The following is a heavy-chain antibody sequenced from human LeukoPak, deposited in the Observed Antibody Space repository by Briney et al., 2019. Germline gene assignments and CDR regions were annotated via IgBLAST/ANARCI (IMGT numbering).Heavy chain of an antibody. D-gene: IGHD2-21*01. Sequence: GGSLRLSCVASGFTFSSYGMHWVRQAPGKGLEWVSYISSSGSTIYYADSVKGRFTISRDNAKNSLYLQMNSLRAEDTAVYYCARESKIASLYYYYYYMDVWGKGTTVTISS. CDR2: ISSSGSTI. V-gene: IGHV3-48*04. J-gene: IGHJ6*03. CDR3: ARESKIASLYYYYYYMDV. CDR1: GFTFSSYG.